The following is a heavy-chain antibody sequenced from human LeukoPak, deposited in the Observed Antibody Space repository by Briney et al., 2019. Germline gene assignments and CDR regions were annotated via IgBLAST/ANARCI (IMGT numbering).Heavy chain of an antibody. CDR3: AKRYGTSGFNWFDP. V-gene: IGHV3-23*01. CDR1: GFTFSNAW. D-gene: IGHD6-19*01. Sequence: PGGSLRLSCGASGFTFSNAWMSWVRQAPGKGLEWVSTISGNGDSTYYADSVKGRFTISRDNSKNTLYLQMDSLRAGDTAVYYCAKRYGTSGFNWFDPWGQGTLVTVSS. J-gene: IGHJ5*02. CDR2: ISGNGDST.